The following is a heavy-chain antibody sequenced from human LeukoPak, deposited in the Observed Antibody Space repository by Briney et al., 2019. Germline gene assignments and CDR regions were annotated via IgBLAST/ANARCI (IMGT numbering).Heavy chain of an antibody. J-gene: IGHJ3*02. CDR3: ARAPFYFDSSGFSMDAFDI. CDR1: GGTFSSHA. V-gene: IGHV1-69*05. D-gene: IGHD3-22*01. Sequence: SVKVSCKASGGTFSSHAVSWVRQAPGQGLEWMGGTTPIFGSAEYAQKFQGRVTITTDDSTSTAYMELSSLRSEDTAVYYCARAPFYFDSSGFSMDAFDIWGQGTMVTVSS. CDR2: TTPIFGSA.